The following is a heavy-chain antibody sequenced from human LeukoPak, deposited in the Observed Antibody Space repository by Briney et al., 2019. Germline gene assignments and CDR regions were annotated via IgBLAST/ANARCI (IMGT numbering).Heavy chain of an antibody. CDR1: GYTLTELS. Sequence: ASVKVSCKVSGYTLTELSMHWVRQAPGKGLEWMGGFDPEDGETFYAQKFQGRVTMTEDTSTDTAYMELSSLRSEDTAVYYCATDYYYDSSGSYYTVDYWGQGTLVTVSS. CDR3: ATDYYYDSSGSYYTVDY. D-gene: IGHD3-22*01. J-gene: IGHJ4*02. V-gene: IGHV1-24*01. CDR2: FDPEDGET.